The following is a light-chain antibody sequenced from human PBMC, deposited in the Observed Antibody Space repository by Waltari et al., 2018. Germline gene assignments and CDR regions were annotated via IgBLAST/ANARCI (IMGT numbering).Light chain of an antibody. Sequence: DIVMTQSPDSLAVSLGARAPINCESSQRILSASNNKNYIAWYQQKPGQPPKLLIHWASTRQSGVPDRFSASGSGTDFTLTISSLQAEDVAVYYCQQYSTVPVTFGGGTKVEIK. V-gene: IGKV4-1*01. CDR3: QQYSTVPVT. J-gene: IGKJ4*01. CDR1: QRILSASNNKNY. CDR2: WAS.